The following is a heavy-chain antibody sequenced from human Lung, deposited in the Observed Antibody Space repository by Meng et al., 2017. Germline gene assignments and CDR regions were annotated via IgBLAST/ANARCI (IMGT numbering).Heavy chain of an antibody. V-gene: IGHV1-18*01. CDR1: GSIFTNYD. Sequence: QVQLVQPGADAQTPGASMKFFCKASGSIFTNYDISWVRQVTGQGLEWMGWVSVKNGEAKYPQNFQGRVTMTTDTTTSTAYMELRSLTSDDTAVYYCARYVPNGSFWYFDFWGRGTLVTVSS. D-gene: IGHD6-13*01. CDR2: VSVKNGEA. CDR3: ARYVPNGSFWYFDF. J-gene: IGHJ2*01.